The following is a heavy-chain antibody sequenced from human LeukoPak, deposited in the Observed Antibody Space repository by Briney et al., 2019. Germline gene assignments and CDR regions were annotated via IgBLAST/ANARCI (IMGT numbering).Heavy chain of an antibody. CDR3: ARHPALSRYCSSTSCYTGWFDP. V-gene: IGHV4-34*01. CDR2: INHSGST. CDR1: GGSFSGYY. Sequence: SETLSLTCAVYGGSFSGYYWSWICQPPGKGLEWIGEINHSGSTNYNPSLKSRVTISVDTSKNQFSLKLSSVTAADTAVYYCARHPALSRYCSSTSCYTGWFDPWGQGTLVTVSS. J-gene: IGHJ5*02. D-gene: IGHD2-2*02.